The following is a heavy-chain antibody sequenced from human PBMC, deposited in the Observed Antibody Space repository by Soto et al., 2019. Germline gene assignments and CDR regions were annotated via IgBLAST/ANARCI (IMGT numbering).Heavy chain of an antibody. V-gene: IGHV3-66*01. Sequence: VQLVESGGGLVQPGGSLRLSCAVSGFTVCSNYMSWVRQAPGKGLEWVSVIYSGGSTYYADSVKGRFTISRDNSKNTLYLQMNSLRAEDTAVYYCAREGDGYNSGFDYWGQGTLVTVSS. J-gene: IGHJ4*02. D-gene: IGHD5-12*01. CDR2: IYSGGST. CDR3: AREGDGYNSGFDY. CDR1: GFTVCSNY.